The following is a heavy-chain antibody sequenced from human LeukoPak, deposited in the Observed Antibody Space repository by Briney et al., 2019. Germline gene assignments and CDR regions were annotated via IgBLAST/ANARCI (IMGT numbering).Heavy chain of an antibody. V-gene: IGHV4-34*01. CDR3: ARLRGSGWYYYYYYMDV. D-gene: IGHD6-19*01. CDR1: GGSFSGYY. J-gene: IGHJ6*03. CDR2: INHSGST. Sequence: SETLSLTCAVYGGSFSGYYWSWIRQPPGKGLEWIGEINHSGSTNYNPSLKSRVTISVDTSKNQFSLKLSSVTAADTAVYYCARLRGSGWYYYYYYMDVWGKGTTVTVSS.